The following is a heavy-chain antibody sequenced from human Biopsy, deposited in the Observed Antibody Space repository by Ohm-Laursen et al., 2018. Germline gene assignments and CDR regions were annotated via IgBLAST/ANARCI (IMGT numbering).Heavy chain of an antibody. J-gene: IGHJ6*02. Sequence: SLRLSCAASGFTSRDYYMIWIRQPPGKGLEWVSYITNSGGTVYYEDSVKGQFTVSRDNAKNSLYLQMDRLRAEDTAVYYCARPPWGHAYGYYNGMDVWGQGTTVIVSS. CDR2: ITNSGGTV. CDR3: ARPPWGHAYGYYNGMDV. D-gene: IGHD3-10*01. V-gene: IGHV3-11*01. CDR1: GFTSRDYY.